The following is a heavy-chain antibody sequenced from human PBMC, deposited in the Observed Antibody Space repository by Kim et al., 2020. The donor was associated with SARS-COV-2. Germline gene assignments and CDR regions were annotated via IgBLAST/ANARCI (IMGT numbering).Heavy chain of an antibody. Sequence: SETLSLTCTVSGGSISSGGYYWSWIRQHPGKGLEWIGYIYYNGSTYYNPSLKSRITISVDTSKNQFSLKLSSVTAAGTAVYYCARDSRYCSSTSCYTDYYYYGMDVWGQRATVTVS. J-gene: IGHJ6*02. V-gene: IGHV4-31*03. CDR1: GGSISSGGYY. D-gene: IGHD2-2*02. CDR3: ARDSRYCSSTSCYTDYYYYGMDV. CDR2: IYYNGST.